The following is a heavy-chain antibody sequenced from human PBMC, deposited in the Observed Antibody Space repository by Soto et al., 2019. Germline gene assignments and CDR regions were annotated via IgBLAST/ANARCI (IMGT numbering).Heavy chain of an antibody. CDR3: ARTPYGGKNYFGY. Sequence: EVQLVESGGGLVQPGGSLRLSCAASGFTFSSYSMNWVRQAPGKGLEWVSYISSSSSTIYYADSVKGRFTISRDNAKNSLYLQMKSLRDEDTAVYYCARTPYGGKNYFGYWGQGTLVTVSS. CDR1: GFTFSSYS. D-gene: IGHD4-17*01. CDR2: ISSSSSTI. J-gene: IGHJ4*02. V-gene: IGHV3-48*02.